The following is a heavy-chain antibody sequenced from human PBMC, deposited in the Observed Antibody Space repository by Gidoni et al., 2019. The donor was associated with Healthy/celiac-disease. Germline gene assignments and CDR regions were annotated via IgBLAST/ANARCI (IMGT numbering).Heavy chain of an antibody. CDR2: ISGSGGST. CDR1: GFTFSSYS. D-gene: IGHD3-3*01. J-gene: IGHJ5*02. Sequence: EVQLLESGGGLVQPGGSLRLSCAASGFTFSSYSMSWVRQAPGKGLEWVSAISGSGGSTYYADSVKGRFTISRDNSKNTLYLQMNSLRAEDTAVYYCAKSGGSPPSITIFGVVIPSPGWFDPWGQGTLVTVSS. V-gene: IGHV3-23*01. CDR3: AKSGGSPPSITIFGVVIPSPGWFDP.